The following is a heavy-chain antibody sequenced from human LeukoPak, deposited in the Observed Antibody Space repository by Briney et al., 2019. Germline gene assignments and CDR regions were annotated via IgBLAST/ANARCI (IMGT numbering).Heavy chain of an antibody. V-gene: IGHV4-59*08. CDR1: VGSISSYY. CDR2: IYYSGST. D-gene: IGHD5-18*01. Sequence: PSETLSLTCTVSVGSISSYYRSWIRQPPGKGLEWIGYIYYSGSTNYNPSLNSRVTISVDTAKNQFSLKLSSVPAADTAVYYCVKNGYTYGPFDYWGQGTQVTVSS. CDR3: VKNGYTYGPFDY. J-gene: IGHJ4*02.